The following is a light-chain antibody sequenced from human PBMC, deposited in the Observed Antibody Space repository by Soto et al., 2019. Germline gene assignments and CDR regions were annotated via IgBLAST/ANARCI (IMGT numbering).Light chain of an antibody. J-gene: IGKJ1*01. CDR3: QQYNNWPWT. V-gene: IGKV3-15*01. CDR2: GAS. Sequence: EIVMTQSPATLSVSPGERATLSCRASQSVSSNLAWYQQKPGQAPRLLIYGASTRATGIPARFSGSGSGTDFTLTISSLQSEDFAVYYCQQYNNWPWTFGQWTKVEIK. CDR1: QSVSSN.